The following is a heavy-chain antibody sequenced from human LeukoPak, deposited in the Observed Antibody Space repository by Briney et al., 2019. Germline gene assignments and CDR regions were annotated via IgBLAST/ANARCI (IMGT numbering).Heavy chain of an antibody. J-gene: IGHJ5*02. Sequence: SGTLSLTCTVSGGSISSGSYYWSWIRQPAGKGLEWIGRIYTSGSTNYNPSLKSRVTISVDTSKNQFSLKLSSVTAADTAVYYCAASRNVRGVIFWFDPWGQGTLVTVSS. CDR3: AASRNVRGVIFWFDP. CDR1: GGSISSGSYY. V-gene: IGHV4-61*02. CDR2: IYTSGST. D-gene: IGHD3-10*01.